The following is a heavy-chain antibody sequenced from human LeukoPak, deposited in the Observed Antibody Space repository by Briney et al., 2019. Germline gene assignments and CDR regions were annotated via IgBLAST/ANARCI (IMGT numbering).Heavy chain of an antibody. CDR1: GGTFSSYA. V-gene: IGHV1-69*04. J-gene: IGHJ1*01. D-gene: IGHD3-22*01. Sequence: ASVKVSCKASGGTFSSYAISWVRQAPGQGLEWMGRIIPILGIANYAQKFQGRVTITADKSTSTAYMELSSLRSEDTAVYYCASPVYDSSGYYYMYFQHWGQGTLVTVSS. CDR2: IIPILGIA. CDR3: ASPVYDSSGYYYMYFQH.